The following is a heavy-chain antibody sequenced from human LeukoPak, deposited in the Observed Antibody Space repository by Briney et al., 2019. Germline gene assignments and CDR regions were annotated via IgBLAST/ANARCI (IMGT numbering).Heavy chain of an antibody. CDR3: ARSARRDGYILDHYYMDV. J-gene: IGHJ6*03. Sequence: PSETLSLTCTVSGGSISSYYWSWIRQPPGKGLEWIGYIDYSGSTNYNPSLKSRVTISVDTSKNQFSLKLTSVTAADTAVYYCARSARRDGYILDHYYMDVWGKGTTVTISS. D-gene: IGHD5-24*01. CDR1: GGSISSYY. V-gene: IGHV4-59*01. CDR2: IDYSGST.